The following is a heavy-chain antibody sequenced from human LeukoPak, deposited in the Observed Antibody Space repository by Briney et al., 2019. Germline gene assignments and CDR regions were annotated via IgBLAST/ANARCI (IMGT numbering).Heavy chain of an antibody. D-gene: IGHD4-11*01. CDR1: GYTFTSYA. Sequence: ASVKVSCKASGYTFTSYARQWVRLAPGQRLELMGWINAGNGNTKYSQKFQDRVTITRDTSASTAYMELSSLRSEDTAVYFCARGPYSNYWFDPWGQGTLVTVSS. CDR3: ARGPYSNYWFDP. J-gene: IGHJ5*02. V-gene: IGHV1-3*01. CDR2: INAGNGNT.